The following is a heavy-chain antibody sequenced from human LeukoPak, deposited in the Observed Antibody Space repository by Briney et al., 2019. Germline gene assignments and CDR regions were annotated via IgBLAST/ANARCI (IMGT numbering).Heavy chain of an antibody. CDR2: FYYSGNT. V-gene: IGHV4-39*01. CDR1: GFTFSSYG. CDR3: VRSIDSSSWWDWFNP. J-gene: IGHJ5*02. D-gene: IGHD6-13*01. Sequence: GSLRLSCAASGFTFSSYGMHWVRQPPGKGLEWIGSFYYSGNTYYNPSLKSRFTISVDTSKNQFSLRLSSVTAADTAVYYCVRSIDSSSWWDWFNPWGQGTLVTVSS.